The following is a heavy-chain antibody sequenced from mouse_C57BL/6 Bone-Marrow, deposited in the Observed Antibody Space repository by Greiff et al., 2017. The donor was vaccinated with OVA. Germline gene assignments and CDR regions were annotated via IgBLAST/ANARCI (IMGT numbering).Heavy chain of an antibody. CDR3: ARGDGNYVGFAY. D-gene: IGHD2-1*01. CDR1: GYTFTSYW. Sequence: QVQLQQPGAELVKPGASVKMSCKASGYTFTSYWITWVKQRPGQGLEWIGDIYPGSGSTNYNEKFKSKATLTVDTSSSTAYMQLSRLTSEDSAVYYCARGDGNYVGFAYWGQGTLVTVSA. V-gene: IGHV1-55*01. J-gene: IGHJ3*01. CDR2: IYPGSGST.